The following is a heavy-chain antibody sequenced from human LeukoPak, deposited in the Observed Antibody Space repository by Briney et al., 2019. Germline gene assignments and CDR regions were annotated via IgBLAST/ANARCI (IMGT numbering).Heavy chain of an antibody. Sequence: SETLSLTCSVSGGSLSSSSYYWSWIRLPAGRGLEWMGNIYETGSTNYNPSLKSRVTISVDTSKNQFALKLSSVTAADTAVYYCATSDGCSGGSCSTYYYYYMDVWGKGTTVTISS. CDR3: ATSDGCSGGSCSTYYYYYMDV. CDR1: GGSLSSSSYY. CDR2: IYETGST. J-gene: IGHJ6*03. V-gene: IGHV4-39*01. D-gene: IGHD2-15*01.